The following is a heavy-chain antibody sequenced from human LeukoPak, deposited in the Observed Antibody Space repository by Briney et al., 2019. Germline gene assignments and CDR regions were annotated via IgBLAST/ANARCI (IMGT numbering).Heavy chain of an antibody. V-gene: IGHV3-20*04. D-gene: IGHD3-22*01. CDR2: INWNGGGT. CDR3: ARGPLQTIPTSKLGVYCYPFDY. CDR1: GFTFDDYV. J-gene: IGHJ4*02. Sequence: VGALRLSCAASGFTFDDYVMSWVRQAPGKGLEWVSRINWNGGGTDYADSVKGRFTISRETPKKPLHLQMNSLKAEDTAVYYCARGPLQTIPTSKLGVYCYPFDYWGQGTLVTVSS.